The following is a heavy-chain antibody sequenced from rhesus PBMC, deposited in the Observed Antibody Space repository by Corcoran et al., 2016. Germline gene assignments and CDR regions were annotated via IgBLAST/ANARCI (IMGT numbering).Heavy chain of an antibody. CDR3: ASTRGYSYSYGLDS. CDR2: IYGSGGST. V-gene: IGHV4-160*01. J-gene: IGHJ6*01. Sequence: QVQLQASCPGLLKPSETLSLPCAVSVGSIISNYWRWLPQPPGKGLEWIGRIYGSGGSTDYNPSLKSRVTIATDTSKNQFSLKLSSVTAADTAVYYCASTRGYSYSYGLDSWGQGVVVTVSS. D-gene: IGHD5-12*01. CDR1: VGSIISNY.